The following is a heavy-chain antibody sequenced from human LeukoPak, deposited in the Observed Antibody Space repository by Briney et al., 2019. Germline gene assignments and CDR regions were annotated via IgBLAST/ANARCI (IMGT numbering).Heavy chain of an antibody. V-gene: IGHV1-69*01. Sequence: SVKVSCKASGGTFSSYAISWVRQAPGQGLEWMGGIIPIFGTAIYAQKFQGRVTITADESTSTAYMELSSLRSEDTAVYYCARENITIFGVVRPGFDYWGQGTLVTVSS. D-gene: IGHD3-3*01. CDR2: IIPIFGTA. CDR1: GGTFSSYA. CDR3: ARENITIFGVVRPGFDY. J-gene: IGHJ4*02.